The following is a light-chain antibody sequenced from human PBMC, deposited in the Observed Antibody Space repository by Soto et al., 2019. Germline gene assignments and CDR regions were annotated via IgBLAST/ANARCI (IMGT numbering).Light chain of an antibody. Sequence: DIVMTQSPDSLAVSLGERATINCKSSQTVLHSSNNKNYLAWYQQKPGQPPRLLMYWASTRDSGVPDRFSGSGSGTDFTLTISSLQAEDVAVYYCQQYYNIPRTFGQGTKVEIK. V-gene: IGKV4-1*01. CDR2: WAS. CDR3: QQYYNIPRT. CDR1: QTVLHSSNNKNY. J-gene: IGKJ1*01.